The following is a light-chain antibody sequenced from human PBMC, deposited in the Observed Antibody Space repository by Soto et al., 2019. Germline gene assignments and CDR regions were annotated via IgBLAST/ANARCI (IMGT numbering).Light chain of an antibody. CDR1: QSVSSN. J-gene: IGKJ5*01. CDR3: QQYNNWPPIT. V-gene: IGKV3D-15*01. CDR2: DAS. Sequence: EIVMTQSPATLSVSPGGRATLPCRASQSVSSNLAWYQQKPGQAPRLLIYDASNRATGIPARFSGSGSGTEFTLTISSLQSEDVAVYYCQQYNNWPPITFGQGTRLEIK.